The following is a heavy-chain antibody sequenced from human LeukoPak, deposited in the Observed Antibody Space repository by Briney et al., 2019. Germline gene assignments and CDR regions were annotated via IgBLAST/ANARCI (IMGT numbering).Heavy chain of an antibody. V-gene: IGHV1-46*01. CDR3: ARVSPLYYYDSSGSTDAFDI. CDR2: INPSGGST. J-gene: IGHJ3*02. CDR1: GYTFTSYY. D-gene: IGHD3-22*01. Sequence: EASVKVSCKASGYTFTSYYMHWVRQAPGQGLEWMGIINPSGGSTSYAQKFQGRVTMTRDMSTSTVYMELSSLRSEDTAVYYCARVSPLYYYDSSGSTDAFDIWGQGTMVTVSS.